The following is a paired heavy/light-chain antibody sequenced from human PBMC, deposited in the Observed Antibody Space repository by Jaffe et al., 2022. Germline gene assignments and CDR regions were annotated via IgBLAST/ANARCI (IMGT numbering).Light chain of an antibody. CDR1: SSNVGAGYD. CDR2: GNS. CDR3: QSYDSSLSAL. Sequence: QSVLTQPPSVSGAPGQRVTISCTGSSSNVGAGYDVHWYQQLPGTAPKLLIYGNSNRPSGVPDRFSGSKSGTSASLAITGLQAEDEADYYCQSYDSSLSALFGGGTKLTVL. V-gene: IGLV1-40*01. J-gene: IGLJ2*01.
Heavy chain of an antibody. J-gene: IGHJ6*03. Sequence: QVQLVESGGGVVQPGGSLRLSCTASGFTFSTFGMHWVRQVPGKGLEWVAFVRNDGNNKYYADSVKGRFTISRDNSKNTLYLQMNSLRAEDTAVFYCAKGVDDVYYMDVWGKGTTVTVSS. CDR3: AKGVDDVYYMDV. V-gene: IGHV3-30*02. D-gene: IGHD3-3*01. CDR1: GFTFSTFG. CDR2: VRNDGNNK.